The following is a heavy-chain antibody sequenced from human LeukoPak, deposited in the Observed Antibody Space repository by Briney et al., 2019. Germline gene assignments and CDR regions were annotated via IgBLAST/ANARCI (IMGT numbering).Heavy chain of an antibody. CDR2: INWNSGTI. CDR1: GFIFDDYA. D-gene: IGHD2-15*01. CDR3: ARDRFRYCSGAYCSHFEF. Sequence: GRSLRLSXAASGFIFDDYAMHWVRQAPGKGLEWVSGINWNSGTIGYADSVKGRFTIPRDNAKNSLYLQMNSLRADDMAFYYCARDRFRYCSGAYCSHFEFWGQGTLVSVSS. J-gene: IGHJ4*02. V-gene: IGHV3-9*03.